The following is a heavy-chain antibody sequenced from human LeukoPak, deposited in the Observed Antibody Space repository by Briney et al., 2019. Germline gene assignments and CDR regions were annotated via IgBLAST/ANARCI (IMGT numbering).Heavy chain of an antibody. CDR3: GRFGDAFDI. J-gene: IGHJ3*02. Sequence: PGGSLRLSCSASGFTFSSYVLHWVRQAPGKGLEDVSAISGNGESTYYVGSVKGRFTISRDNAKNTLYLQMSSLRPEDTAIYYCGRFGDAFDIWGQGTMVTVSS. D-gene: IGHD3-10*01. CDR2: ISGNGEST. CDR1: GFTFSSYV. V-gene: IGHV3-64D*06.